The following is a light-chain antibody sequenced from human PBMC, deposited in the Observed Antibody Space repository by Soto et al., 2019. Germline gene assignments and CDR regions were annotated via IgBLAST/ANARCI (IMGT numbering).Light chain of an antibody. J-gene: IGLJ2*01. Sequence: QSALTQPASMSGSPGQSITISCTGTSRDVGGYNYVSWYRQHPGKAPKLMIYDVNNRPSGVSNRFSGSKSGNTASLTISGLQAEDEADYYCSSHSSSSTLVVFGGGTKLTVL. CDR3: SSHSSSSTLVV. CDR1: SRDVGGYNY. V-gene: IGLV2-14*03. CDR2: DVN.